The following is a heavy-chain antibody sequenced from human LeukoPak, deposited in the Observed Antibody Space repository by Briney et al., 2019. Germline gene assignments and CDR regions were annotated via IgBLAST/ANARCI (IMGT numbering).Heavy chain of an antibody. CDR2: IYTSGST. D-gene: IGHD3-10*01. V-gene: IGHV4-59*10. CDR1: GGSFSGYY. CDR3: ARGFGELSNHFDY. J-gene: IGHJ4*02. Sequence: SETLSLTCAVYGGSFSGYYWSWIRQPAGKGLEWIGRIYTSGSTNYNPSLKSRVTMSVDTSKNQFSLKLSSVTAADTAVYYCARGFGELSNHFDYWGQGTLVTVSS.